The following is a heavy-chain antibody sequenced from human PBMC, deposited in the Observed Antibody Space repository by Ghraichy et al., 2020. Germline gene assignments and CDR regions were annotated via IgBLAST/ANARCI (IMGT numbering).Heavy chain of an antibody. Sequence: GGSLRLSCAASGFTFSSYGMHWVRQAPGKGLEWVAVIWYDGSNKYYADFVKGRFTISRDNSKNTLYLQMNSLRAEDTAVYYCARDLGDGYNDFDYWGQGTLVTVSS. CDR1: GFTFSSYG. D-gene: IGHD5-24*01. V-gene: IGHV3-33*01. J-gene: IGHJ4*02. CDR2: IWYDGSNK. CDR3: ARDLGDGYNDFDY.